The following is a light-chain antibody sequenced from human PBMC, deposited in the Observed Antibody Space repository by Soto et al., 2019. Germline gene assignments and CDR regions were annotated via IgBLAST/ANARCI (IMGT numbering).Light chain of an antibody. CDR2: GAS. V-gene: IGKV3-20*01. CDR1: QSVSGSY. J-gene: IGKJ1*01. Sequence: EIVLTQSPATLSLSPGERVTLSCRASQSVSGSYLAWYQQKPGQPPRLLIYGASSRASGIPDRFSGSGSGTDFTLTISRLEPEDFAVYYCQQYGSSPGTFGQGTKVEIK. CDR3: QQYGSSPGT.